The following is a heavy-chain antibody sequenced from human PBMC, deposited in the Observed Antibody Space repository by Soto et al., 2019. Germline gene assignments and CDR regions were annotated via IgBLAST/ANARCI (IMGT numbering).Heavy chain of an antibody. CDR2: IIPIFGTA. J-gene: IGHJ4*02. Sequence: SVKVSCKASGGTFSSYAISWVRQAPGQGLEWMGGIIPIFGTANYAQKFQGRVTITADESTSTAYMELSSLRSEDTAVYYCARAPSSGSYWTYFDYWGQGTLVTVS. CDR3: ARAPSSGSYWTYFDY. V-gene: IGHV1-69*13. D-gene: IGHD3-10*01. CDR1: GGTFSSYA.